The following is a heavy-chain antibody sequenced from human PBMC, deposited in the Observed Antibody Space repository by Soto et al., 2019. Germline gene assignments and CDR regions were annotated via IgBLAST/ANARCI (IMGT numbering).Heavy chain of an antibody. D-gene: IGHD3-22*01. Sequence: EVHLVESGGGLVLPGGSLRLSCAASGFTFSSYWMSWVRQTPGKGLEWVGNINPDGSEKYYVDSVRGRFTISRDNAGNSLYLQMNSLRAEDTAVYYCARTMTARTDDYWGQGTLVTVSS. CDR3: ARTMTARTDDY. CDR1: GFTFSSYW. V-gene: IGHV3-7*01. J-gene: IGHJ4*02. CDR2: INPDGSEK.